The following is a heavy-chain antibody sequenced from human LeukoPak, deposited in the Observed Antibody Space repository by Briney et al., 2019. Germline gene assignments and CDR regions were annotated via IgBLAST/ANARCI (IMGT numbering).Heavy chain of an antibody. CDR1: GGTFSSYA. V-gene: IGHV1-69*04. D-gene: IGHD3-10*01. CDR3: AGAYYGSGETLDY. CDR2: IIPILGIA. Sequence: VASVKVSCKASGGTFSSYAISWVRQAPGQGLEWMGRIIPILGIANYAQKFRGRVTITADKSTSTAYMELSSLRSEDTAVYYCAGAYYGSGETLDYWGQGTLVTVSS. J-gene: IGHJ4*02.